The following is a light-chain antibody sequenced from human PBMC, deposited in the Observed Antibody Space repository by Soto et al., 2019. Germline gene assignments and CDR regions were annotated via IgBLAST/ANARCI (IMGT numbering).Light chain of an antibody. J-gene: IGKJ1*01. CDR1: QSVSSY. Sequence: EIVLTQSPATLSLSPGERATLSCRASQSVSSYLAWYQQKPGQAPRLLIYDASNRATGIPARFSGSGSGTDSTHTISSLWPEDVAVYYGHQRRYWPPVWSVGQGTKVEIK. CDR2: DAS. V-gene: IGKV3-11*01. CDR3: HQRRYWPPVWS.